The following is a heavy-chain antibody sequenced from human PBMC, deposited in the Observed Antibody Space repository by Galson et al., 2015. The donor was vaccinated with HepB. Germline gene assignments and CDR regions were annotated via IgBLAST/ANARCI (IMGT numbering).Heavy chain of an antibody. CDR3: ARDRSYGDYGWFDP. CDR2: IIPIFGTA. Sequence: SVKVSCKASGGTFSSYAISWVRQAPGQGLEWMRGIIPIFGTANYAQKFQGRVTITADESTSTAYMELSSLRSEDTAVYYCARDRSYGDYGWFDPWGQGTLVTVSS. D-gene: IGHD4-17*01. CDR1: GGTFSSYA. V-gene: IGHV1-69*13. J-gene: IGHJ5*02.